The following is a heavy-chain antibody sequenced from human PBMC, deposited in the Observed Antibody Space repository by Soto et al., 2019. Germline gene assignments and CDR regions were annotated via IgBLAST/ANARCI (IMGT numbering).Heavy chain of an antibody. J-gene: IGHJ4*02. V-gene: IGHV1-2*02. CDR1: GYTFTDHY. CDR2: MHPNRGVT. D-gene: IGHD3-3*01. Sequence: GASVKVSCKASGYTFTDHYIHWVRQAPGQGLEWMGWMHPNRGVTKYAQEFRGRVTMTRDTSISTAYMELNSLRSDDTAVYYCARVMGYDSLLGDFDYWGQGTLVTVSS. CDR3: ARVMGYDSLLGDFDY.